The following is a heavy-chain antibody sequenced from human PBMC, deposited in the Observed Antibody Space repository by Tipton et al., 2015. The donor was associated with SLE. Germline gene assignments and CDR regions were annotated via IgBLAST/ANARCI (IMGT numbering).Heavy chain of an antibody. CDR3: ATDPFVMDV. D-gene: IGHD2/OR15-2a*01. V-gene: IGHV3-23*01. CDR1: GFIFSSNA. Sequence: SLRLSCAASGFIFSSNAMSWVRQAPGKGLQWVSGISSSGDNTYYADSVRGRFTISRDNSKSTLFLQMSSLRAEDTAIYYCATDPFVMDVWGKGTTVTVSS. CDR2: ISSSGDNT. J-gene: IGHJ6*03.